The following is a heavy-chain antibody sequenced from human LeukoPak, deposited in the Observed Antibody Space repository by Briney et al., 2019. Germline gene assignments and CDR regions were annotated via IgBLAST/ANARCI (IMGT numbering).Heavy chain of an antibody. CDR1: GFTFSSYG. V-gene: IGHV3-30*03. Sequence: GGSLRLSCAASGFTFSSYGMHWVRQAPGKGLEWVAVISYDGSNKYYADSVKGRFTISRDNSKNTLYLQMNGLRAEDTAVYYCARVAIQLWLLGGFDYWGQGTLVTVSS. CDR3: ARVAIQLWLLGGFDY. D-gene: IGHD5-18*01. CDR2: ISYDGSNK. J-gene: IGHJ4*02.